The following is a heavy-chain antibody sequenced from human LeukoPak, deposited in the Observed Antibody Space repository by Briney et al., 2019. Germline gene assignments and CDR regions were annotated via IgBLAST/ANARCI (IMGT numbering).Heavy chain of an antibody. Sequence: KPSETLSLTCTVSGGSISSSSYYWGWIRQPPGKGLEWIGSIYYSGSTYYNPSLKSRVTISVDTSKNQFSLTLGSVSATDTAVYYCVSPRGFSYGYFDYWGQGTLVTVSS. V-gene: IGHV4-39*01. J-gene: IGHJ4*02. CDR1: GGSISSSSYY. CDR3: VSPRGFSYGYFDY. D-gene: IGHD5-18*01. CDR2: IYYSGST.